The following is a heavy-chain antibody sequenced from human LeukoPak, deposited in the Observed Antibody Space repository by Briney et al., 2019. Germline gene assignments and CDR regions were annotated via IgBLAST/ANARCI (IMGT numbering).Heavy chain of an antibody. CDR3: AREGGITIFGVVIMYNWFDP. CDR2: ISSSSSTI. CDR1: GFTFSSYS. V-gene: IGHV3-48*02. J-gene: IGHJ5*02. D-gene: IGHD3-3*01. Sequence: GGSLRLSCAASGFTFSSYSMNWVRQAPGKGLEWVSYISSSSSTIYYADSVKGRFTISRDSAMNSLYLQMSSLRDDDTAVYYCAREGGITIFGVVIMYNWFDPWGQGTLVTVSS.